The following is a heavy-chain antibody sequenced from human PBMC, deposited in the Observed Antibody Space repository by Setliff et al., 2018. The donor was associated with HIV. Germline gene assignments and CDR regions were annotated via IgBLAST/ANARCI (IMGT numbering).Heavy chain of an antibody. J-gene: IGHJ4*02. CDR3: ARGRVLEWLLNH. D-gene: IGHD3-3*01. Sequence: GGSLRLSCEASGFTFSSYDFHWVRQAAGKGLEWVSAIGTGVTTYYADSVKGRFTISRDGSKNMIFLQMNSLRVDDTAVYYCARGRVLEWLLNHWGQGTRVTVSS. V-gene: IGHV3-13*01. CDR1: GFTFSSYD. CDR2: IGTGVTT.